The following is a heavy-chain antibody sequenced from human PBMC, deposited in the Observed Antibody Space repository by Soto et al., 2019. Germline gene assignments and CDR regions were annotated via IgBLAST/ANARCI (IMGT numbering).Heavy chain of an antibody. D-gene: IGHD3-22*01. CDR1: GGSISSYY. V-gene: IGHV4-59*01. CDR3: ARGENYYDSSGYGGNAFDI. J-gene: IGHJ3*02. Sequence: SETLSLTCSVSGGSISSYYGSWIRQPPGKGLEWIGYIYYSGSTNYNPSLKSRVTISVDTSKNQFSLKLSSVTAADTAVYYCARGENYYDSSGYGGNAFDIWGQGTMVTVS. CDR2: IYYSGST.